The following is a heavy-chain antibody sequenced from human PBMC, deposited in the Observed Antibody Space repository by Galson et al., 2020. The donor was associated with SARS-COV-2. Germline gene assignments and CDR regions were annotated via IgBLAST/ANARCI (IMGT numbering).Heavy chain of an antibody. Sequence: GESLKISCVASGLSFTRDWMSWVRQVPGKGPEWVATMKADGSEIYYVDSVKGRFTISRDNAKNSLYLQMNSLRAEDTAMYYCARGGARVLLWFGEPLRRYFDIWGQGTRVIVSS. CDR1: GLSFTRDW. J-gene: IGHJ3*02. CDR2: MKADGSEI. V-gene: IGHV3-7*01. D-gene: IGHD3-10*01. CDR3: ARGGARVLLWFGEPLRRYFDI.